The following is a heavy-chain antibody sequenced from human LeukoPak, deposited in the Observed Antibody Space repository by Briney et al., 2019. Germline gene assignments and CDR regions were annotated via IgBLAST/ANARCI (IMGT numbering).Heavy chain of an antibody. Sequence: GGSLRLSCAASGFTFSSYSMNWVRQAPGKELQWVSYISSSSSTIYYADSVKGRFTISRDNAKNSLYLQMNSLRAEDTAVYYCARESAAAGKEDWFDPWGQGTLVTVSS. CDR1: GFTFSSYS. J-gene: IGHJ5*02. V-gene: IGHV3-48*01. D-gene: IGHD6-13*01. CDR2: ISSSSSTI. CDR3: ARESAAAGKEDWFDP.